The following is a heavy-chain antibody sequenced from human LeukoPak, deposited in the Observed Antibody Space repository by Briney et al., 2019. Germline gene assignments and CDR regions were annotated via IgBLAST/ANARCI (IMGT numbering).Heavy chain of an antibody. J-gene: IGHJ6*03. Sequence: GGSLRLSCAASGFTFSSYWMSWVRQAPGKGLEWVANIKQDGSEKYYVDSVKGRFTISRDNAKNSLYLQMNSLRAEDTAVYYCARGVINYYYYMDVWGKGTTVTISS. V-gene: IGHV3-7*03. CDR2: IKQDGSEK. D-gene: IGHD3-10*01. CDR1: GFTFSSYW. CDR3: ARGVINYYYYMDV.